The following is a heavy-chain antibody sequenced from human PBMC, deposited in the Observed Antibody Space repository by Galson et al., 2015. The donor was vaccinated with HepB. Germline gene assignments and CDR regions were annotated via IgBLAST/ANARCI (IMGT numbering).Heavy chain of an antibody. CDR2: IIPIFGTA. J-gene: IGHJ4*02. D-gene: IGHD2-21*02. CDR1: GGTFSSYA. V-gene: IGHV1-69*13. CDR3: ARQWTATPSLYYFDY. Sequence: SVKVSCTASGGTFSSYAISWVRQAPGQGLEWMGGIIPIFGTANYAQKFKGRVTITADESTSTAYLELSSLRSEDTAVYYCARQWTATPSLYYFDYWGQGTLVTVSS.